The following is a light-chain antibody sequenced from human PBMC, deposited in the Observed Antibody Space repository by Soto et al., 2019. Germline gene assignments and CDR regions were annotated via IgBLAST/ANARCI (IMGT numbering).Light chain of an antibody. CDR2: GAP. J-gene: IGKJ1*01. CDR3: QQYYNCPRT. Sequence: EIVMTQSPSTLSVSAGERATLSCRASQSVSILLAWYQQKPGKAPKLLIHGAPTRATGVPSRFSGSGSGTEVTLTIISLQSEDFAVYYCQQYYNCPRTFGQGTKVDIK. V-gene: IGKV3-15*01. CDR1: QSVSIL.